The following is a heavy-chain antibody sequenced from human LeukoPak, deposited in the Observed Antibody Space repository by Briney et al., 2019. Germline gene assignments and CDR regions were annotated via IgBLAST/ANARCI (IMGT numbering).Heavy chain of an antibody. CDR3: ARDIILTYFDY. CDR1: GFTFSDYY. CDR2: ISSSSSYT. V-gene: IGHV3-11*06. Sequence: PGGSPRLSCAASGFTFSDYYMSWIRQAPGRGLEWVSYISSSSSYTNSADSVKGRFTISRDNAKKSLYLQMNSLRAEDTAVYYCARDIILTYFDYWGQGTLVTVSS. J-gene: IGHJ4*02.